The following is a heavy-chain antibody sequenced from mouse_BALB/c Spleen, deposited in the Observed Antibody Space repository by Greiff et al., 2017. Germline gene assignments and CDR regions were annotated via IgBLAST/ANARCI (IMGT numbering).Heavy chain of an antibody. V-gene: IGHV14-3*02. CDR1: GFNIKDTY. Sequence: EVQLQQSGAELVKPGASVKLSCTASGFNIKDTYMHWVKQRPEQGLEWIGRIDPANGNTKYDPKFQGKATITADTSSNTAYLQLSSLTSEDTAVDYCARDYYDYDEEGFWGQGTTLTVSA. J-gene: IGHJ2*01. CDR2: IDPANGNT. D-gene: IGHD2-4*01. CDR3: ARDYYDYDEEGF.